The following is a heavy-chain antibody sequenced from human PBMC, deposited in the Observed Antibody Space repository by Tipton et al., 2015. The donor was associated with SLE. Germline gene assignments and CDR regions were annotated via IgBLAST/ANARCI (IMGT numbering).Heavy chain of an antibody. Sequence: QLVQSGAEVKKPGASVKVSCKASGYTFTSYYMHWVRQAPGQGLEWMGIINPSGGSTSYAQKLQGRVTMTSDTSTSTAYMELRSLRSDDTAIYYCARVRVDTAMGVFDFWGQGTLVTVSS. CDR2: INPSGGST. CDR1: GYTFTSYY. J-gene: IGHJ4*02. CDR3: ARVRVDTAMGVFDF. V-gene: IGHV1-46*01. D-gene: IGHD5-18*01.